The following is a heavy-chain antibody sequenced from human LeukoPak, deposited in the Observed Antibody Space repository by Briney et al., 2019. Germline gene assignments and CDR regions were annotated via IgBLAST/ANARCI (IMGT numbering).Heavy chain of an antibody. J-gene: IGHJ4*02. CDR1: GFTFSSYE. CDR2: ISSSGSTI. V-gene: IGHV3-48*03. CDR3: ARWGYSSGGGSYYFDC. D-gene: IGHD5-18*01. Sequence: PGGSLRLSCAASGFTFSSYEMNWVRQAPGKGLEWVSYISSSGSTIYYADSVKGRFTISRDNAKKSLNLQMNSLRAEDTAVYYCARWGYSSGGGSYYFDCWGQGTLVTVSS.